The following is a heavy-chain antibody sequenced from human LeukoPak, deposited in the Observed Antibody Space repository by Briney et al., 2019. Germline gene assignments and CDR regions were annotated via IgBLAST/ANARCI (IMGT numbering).Heavy chain of an antibody. V-gene: IGHV4-39*07. CDR3: ARVPPEGAGYFDY. D-gene: IGHD4/OR15-4a*01. CDR1: GGSISSTSYY. Sequence: PSETLSLTCTVSGGSISSTSYYWGWIRQPPGKGLEWIGSIYYSWDTYYNPSLKSRVTISVDTSKNQFSLKLSSVTAADTAVYYCARVPPEGAGYFDYWGQGTLVTVSS. J-gene: IGHJ4*02. CDR2: IYYSWDT.